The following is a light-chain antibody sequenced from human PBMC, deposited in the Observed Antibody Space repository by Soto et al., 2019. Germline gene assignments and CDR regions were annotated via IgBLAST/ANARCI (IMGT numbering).Light chain of an antibody. CDR2: GAS. CDR3: QQTRSYPST. CDR1: QGITSY. Sequence: IQLPQSPSSLSASVGDSVTITCRASQGITSYLAWYQQKPGKAPNLLIYGASTLQSGVPSRFSGSGSGTDFTLTINSLQAEDFATYYCQQTRSYPSTFGGGTKVDI. V-gene: IGKV1-9*01. J-gene: IGKJ4*01.